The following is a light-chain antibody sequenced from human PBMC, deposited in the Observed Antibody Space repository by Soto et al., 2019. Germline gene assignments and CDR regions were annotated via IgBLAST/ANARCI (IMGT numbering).Light chain of an antibody. V-gene: IGLV2-14*01. CDR1: SSDVGGYKY. Sequence: QSALTQPASVSGSPGQSITISCTGTSSDVGGYKYVSWYQQHPGKAPKLMIYEVSNRPSGVSDRFSGSKSGNTASLTISGLQAEDEADYYCSSYTDSSTLDYVFGTGTKLTVL. CDR3: SSYTDSSTLDYV. J-gene: IGLJ1*01. CDR2: EVS.